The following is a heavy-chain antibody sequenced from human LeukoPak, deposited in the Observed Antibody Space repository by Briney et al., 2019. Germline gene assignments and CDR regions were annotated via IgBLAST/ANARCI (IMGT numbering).Heavy chain of an antibody. CDR2: INPSGGST. V-gene: IGHV1-46*01. Sequence: ASVKVSCKASGYTFTSYYMHWVRQAPGQGLEWMGIINPSGGSTSYAQKFQGRVTMTRDTSTSTVYMELSSLRSEDTAVYYCARDLTPANHYYYYMDVWGKGTMVTVSS. CDR1: GYTFTSYY. CDR3: ARDLTPANHYYYYMDV. J-gene: IGHJ6*03.